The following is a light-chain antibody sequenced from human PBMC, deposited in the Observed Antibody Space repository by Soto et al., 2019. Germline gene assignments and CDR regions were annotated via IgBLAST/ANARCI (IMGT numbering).Light chain of an antibody. CDR1: SSNIGSNY. J-gene: IGLJ2*01. CDR2: RNN. Sequence: QSVLTQPPSASGTPGQRVTISCSGSSSNIGSNYVYWYQQLPGTAPKLLIYRNNHRPSGVPDRFSGSKSGTSASLAISGLRSEDEADYYCAVWDETLSGVVFGGGTSSPS. CDR3: AVWDETLSGVV. V-gene: IGLV1-47*01.